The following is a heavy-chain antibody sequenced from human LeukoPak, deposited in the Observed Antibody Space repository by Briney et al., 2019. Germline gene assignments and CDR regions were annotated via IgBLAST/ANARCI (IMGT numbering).Heavy chain of an antibody. V-gene: IGHV4-59*01. CDR1: GGSFSGYY. CDR2: IYYSGST. D-gene: IGHD4-17*01. Sequence: SETLSLTCAVYGGSFSGYYWSWIRQPPGKGLEWIGCIYYSGSTNRNPSLESRVTISVATSQNQFSLRLSSVTAADTAVYYCARESYGFGPFDYWGQGTLVTVSS. CDR3: ARESYGFGPFDY. J-gene: IGHJ4*02.